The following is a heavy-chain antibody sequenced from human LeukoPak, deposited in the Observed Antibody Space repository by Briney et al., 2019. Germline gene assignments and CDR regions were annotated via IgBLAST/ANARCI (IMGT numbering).Heavy chain of an antibody. V-gene: IGHV3-30*18. CDR1: GFTLSSYG. CDR3: AKDFMVRGVITLDY. D-gene: IGHD3-10*01. Sequence: PGRSLRLSCAASGFTLSSYGMHWVRQAPGKGLAWVAVISYDGSNKYYADSVKGRFTISRDNSKNTMYLQMNSLRAEDTAVYYCAKDFMVRGVITLDYWGQGTLVTVSS. J-gene: IGHJ4*02. CDR2: ISYDGSNK.